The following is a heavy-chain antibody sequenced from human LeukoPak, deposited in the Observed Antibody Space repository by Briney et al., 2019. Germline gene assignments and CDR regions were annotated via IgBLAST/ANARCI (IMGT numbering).Heavy chain of an antibody. Sequence: GESLKISCKGSGYSFTSYWIGWVRQMPGKGLEWTGIIYPGDSDTRYSPSFQGQVTISADKSISTAYLQWSSLKASDTAMYYCARQDSSGWYYGYYYYGMDVWGQGTTVTVSS. CDR1: GYSFTSYW. CDR3: ARQDSSGWYYGYYYYGMDV. V-gene: IGHV5-51*01. D-gene: IGHD6-19*01. CDR2: IYPGDSDT. J-gene: IGHJ6*02.